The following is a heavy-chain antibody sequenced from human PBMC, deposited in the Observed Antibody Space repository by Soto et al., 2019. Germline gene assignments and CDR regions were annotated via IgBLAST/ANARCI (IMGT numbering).Heavy chain of an antibody. V-gene: IGHV4-39*01. CDR3: ARHVIYKTYLAP. CDR1: GGPISGSHYY. D-gene: IGHD3-16*02. CDR2: IYYRGNT. Sequence: QLQLHESGPGQVNPSETLSLTCIVSGGPISGSHYYWGWIRQPPGKDLEWIASIYYRGNTYYNPSLKSRVTISVDPSKNRFSLNPGSVTAADAAGYFCARHVIYKTYLAPWSQGTLVAASS. J-gene: IGHJ5*02.